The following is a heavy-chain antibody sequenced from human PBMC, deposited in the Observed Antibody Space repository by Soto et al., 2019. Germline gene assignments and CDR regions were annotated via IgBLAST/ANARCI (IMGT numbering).Heavy chain of an antibody. Sequence: GGSLRLSCAASGFTVNSNYMSWVRQAPGKGLEWVAVIDVGGGTHYAESVKGRVTMSRDNSKNTLYLQMNSLRVEDTAVYYCARDLRGYNPFDHWGQGTLVTVSS. D-gene: IGHD5-12*01. CDR1: GFTVNSNY. CDR3: ARDLRGYNPFDH. V-gene: IGHV3-53*01. CDR2: IDVGGGT. J-gene: IGHJ4*02.